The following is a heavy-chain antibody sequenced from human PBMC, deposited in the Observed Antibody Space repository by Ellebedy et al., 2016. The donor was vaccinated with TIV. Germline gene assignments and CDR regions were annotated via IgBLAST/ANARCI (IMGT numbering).Heavy chain of an antibody. Sequence: GGSLRLSXAASGFTVSSFYMSWVRQAPGKGLEWVSVIYSGGGTSYAESVRGRFSISRDISKNTIYLQMNYLRAEDTAVYYCARGGDSSHWYEFDHWGQGTLVTVSA. D-gene: IGHD6-13*01. V-gene: IGHV3-53*01. CDR1: GFTVSSFY. CDR2: IYSGGGT. CDR3: ARGGDSSHWYEFDH. J-gene: IGHJ4*02.